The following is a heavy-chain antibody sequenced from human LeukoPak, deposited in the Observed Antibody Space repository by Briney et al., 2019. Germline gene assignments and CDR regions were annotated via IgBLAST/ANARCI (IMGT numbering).Heavy chain of an antibody. D-gene: IGHD6-6*01. Sequence: PGGSLRLSCAASGFTFSSYDMRWVRQAPGKGLEWVAVISYDGSNKYYADSVKGRFTISRDNSKNTLYLQMNSLRAEDTAVYYCAKVTAARSYYYYGMDVWGQGTTVTVSS. J-gene: IGHJ6*02. V-gene: IGHV3-30*18. CDR1: GFTFSSYD. CDR2: ISYDGSNK. CDR3: AKVTAARSYYYYGMDV.